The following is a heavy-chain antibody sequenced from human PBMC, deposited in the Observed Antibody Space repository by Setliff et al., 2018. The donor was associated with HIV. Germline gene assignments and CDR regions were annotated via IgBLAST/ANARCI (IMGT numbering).Heavy chain of an antibody. CDR2: IDREGSET. D-gene: IGHD6-19*01. V-gene: IGHV3-7*01. CDR3: WSGYTSGR. J-gene: IGHJ4*02. Sequence: PGGSLRLSCVASRFTFNDYWMSWVRQAPGKGLEWVANIDREGSETNYVDSVKGRFTISRDNAKSSLYLQMDSLRVEDTSVYYCWSGYTSGRWGQGTLVTVSS. CDR1: RFTFNDYW.